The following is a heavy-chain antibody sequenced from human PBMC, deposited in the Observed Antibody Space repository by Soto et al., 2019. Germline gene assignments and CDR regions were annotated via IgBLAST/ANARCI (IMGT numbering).Heavy chain of an antibody. D-gene: IGHD3-10*01. CDR1: GLTFSSYW. V-gene: IGHV3-74*01. J-gene: IGHJ4*02. CDR3: ARLGEYGSGVGYDY. Sequence: EVQLVESGGGLVQPGGSLRLSCAASGLTFSSYWMHWVRQAPGKGLVWVSRINSDGSSTSYADSVKGRFTISRDNAKNTVYSENDRFEGGDTAVYYCARLGEYGSGVGYDYWGQGILVTVSS. CDR2: INSDGSST.